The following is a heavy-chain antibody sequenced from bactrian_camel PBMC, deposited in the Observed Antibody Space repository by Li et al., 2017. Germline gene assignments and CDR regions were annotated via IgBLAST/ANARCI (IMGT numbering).Heavy chain of an antibody. CDR1: GDTTSGYC. J-gene: IGHJ4*01. CDR2: ISKDDVP. V-gene: IGHV3S68*01. CDR3: AAGHLIMCTAFAIPSFPD. D-gene: IGHD6*01. Sequence: HVQLVESGGGSVQAGGSLRVSCALSGDTTSGYCMGWFHQAPGKEREGIASISKDDVPTYATSVQGRFRISKDTAKNTLDLQMDSLTPDDTAMYYCAAGHLIMCTAFAIPSFPDRGQGTQVTVS.